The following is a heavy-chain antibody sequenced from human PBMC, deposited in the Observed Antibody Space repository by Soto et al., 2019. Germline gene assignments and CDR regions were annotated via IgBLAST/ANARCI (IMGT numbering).Heavy chain of an antibody. D-gene: IGHD6-19*01. CDR1: GYTFTSYA. Sequence: ASVKVSCKASGYTFTSYAMHWVRQAPGQRLEWMGWINAGNGNTKYSQKFQGRVTITRDTSASTAYMELSSLRSEDTAVYYCAREVKVAVAGTDYFDYWGQGTLVTVSS. CDR3: AREVKVAVAGTDYFDY. CDR2: INAGNGNT. J-gene: IGHJ4*02. V-gene: IGHV1-3*01.